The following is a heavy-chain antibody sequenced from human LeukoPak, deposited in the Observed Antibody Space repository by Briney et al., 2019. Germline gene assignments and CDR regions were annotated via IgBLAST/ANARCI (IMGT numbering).Heavy chain of an antibody. CDR3: ARARYSSSWYHPAAFDY. Sequence: GGSLRLSCAASGFTFNNYAMSWVRQAPGKGLEWVSAISGSGGSTYYADSVKGRFTISRDNSKNTLYLQMNSLRAEDTAVYYCARARYSSSWYHPAAFDYWGQGTLVTVSS. CDR2: ISGSGGST. D-gene: IGHD6-13*01. V-gene: IGHV3-23*01. CDR1: GFTFNNYA. J-gene: IGHJ4*02.